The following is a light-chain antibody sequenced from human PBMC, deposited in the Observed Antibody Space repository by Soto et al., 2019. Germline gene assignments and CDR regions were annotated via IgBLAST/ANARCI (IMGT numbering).Light chain of an antibody. CDR2: GAS. V-gene: IGKV3-20*01. J-gene: IGKJ1*01. Sequence: EIVLTQSPGTLSLSPGERATLSCRASQSVSSSFLAWYQQKPGQAPRLLIYGASTRATGIPDRFSGSGSGTAFPLTISRLEPEDFAVYYCQQYDSSPWTFGEGTKVEIK. CDR1: QSVSSSF. CDR3: QQYDSSPWT.